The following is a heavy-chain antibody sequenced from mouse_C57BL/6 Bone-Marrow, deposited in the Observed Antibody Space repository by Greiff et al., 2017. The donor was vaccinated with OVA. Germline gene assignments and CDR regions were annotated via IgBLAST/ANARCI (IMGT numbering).Heavy chain of an antibody. CDR3: AKGSYYSNYRYFDV. V-gene: IGHV2-5*01. CDR2: IWRGGST. J-gene: IGHJ1*03. CDR1: GFSLTSYG. D-gene: IGHD2-5*01. Sequence: QVQLQQSGPGLVQPSQRLSITCTVSGFSLTSYGVHWVRQSPGKGLEWLGVIWRGGSTDYNAAFMSRLSITKDNSKSQVFFKMNSLQADDTAIYYCAKGSYYSNYRYFDVWGTGTTVTVSS.